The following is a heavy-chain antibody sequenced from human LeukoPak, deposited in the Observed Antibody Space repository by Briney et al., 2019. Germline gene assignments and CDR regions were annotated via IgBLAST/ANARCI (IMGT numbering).Heavy chain of an antibody. D-gene: IGHD1-26*01. CDR3: ARHPHGVGEPFDY. V-gene: IGHV4-31*02. CDR1: GFTFSNAW. J-gene: IGHJ4*02. CDR2: IYYSGST. Sequence: KPGGSLRLSCAASGFTFSNAWMSWIRQRPGKGLEWIGYIYYSGSTYYNTSLKSRVTISVDTSKNQLSLKVSSVTAADTAVYYCARHPHGVGEPFDYWGQGILVTVSS.